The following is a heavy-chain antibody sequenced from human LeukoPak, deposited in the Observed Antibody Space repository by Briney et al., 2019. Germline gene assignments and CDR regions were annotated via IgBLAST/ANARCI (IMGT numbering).Heavy chain of an antibody. CDR3: ARDHCSGGSCYSRGPWHNWFDP. CDR1: GGTFSSYA. V-gene: IGHV1-69*04. Sequence: GSSVKVSCKASGGTFSSYAISWVRQAPGQGLEWMGRIIPIFGIANYAQKFQGRVTITADKSTSTAYMGLSSLRSEDTAVYYCARDHCSGGSCYSRGPWHNWFDPWGQGALVTVSS. D-gene: IGHD2-15*01. J-gene: IGHJ5*02. CDR2: IIPIFGIA.